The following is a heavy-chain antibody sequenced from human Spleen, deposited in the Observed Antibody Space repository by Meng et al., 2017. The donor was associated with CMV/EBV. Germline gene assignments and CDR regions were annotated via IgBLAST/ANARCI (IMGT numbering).Heavy chain of an antibody. D-gene: IGHD1-7*01. CDR1: GYKFVTFG. CDR3: ARDRWNYGNPYFDY. J-gene: IGHJ4*02. CDR2: ISTYTANT. Sequence: KASGYKFVTFGISWVRQAPGQGLKWMGRISTYTANTNYAQKLQGRVTMTTDTSTSTAYMELRSLRSDDTAVYYCARDRWNYGNPYFDYWGQGTLVTVSS. V-gene: IGHV1-18*01.